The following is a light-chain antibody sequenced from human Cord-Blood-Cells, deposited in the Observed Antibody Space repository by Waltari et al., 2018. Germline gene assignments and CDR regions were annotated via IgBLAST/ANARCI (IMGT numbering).Light chain of an antibody. CDR3: QQYGSSSWT. CDR2: GAS. Sequence: IVLTQSPGTLSLSPGERATLSCRASQSVSSSYLAWYQQKPGQAPRLLIYGASSRATGSPDRFSGSGSGTDFTLTISRLEPEDFAVYYCQQYGSSSWTFGQGTKGEIK. J-gene: IGKJ1*01. V-gene: IGKV3-20*01. CDR1: QSVSSSY.